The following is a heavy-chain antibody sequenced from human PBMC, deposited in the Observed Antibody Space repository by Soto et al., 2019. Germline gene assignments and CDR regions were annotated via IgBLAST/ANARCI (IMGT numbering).Heavy chain of an antibody. D-gene: IGHD3-3*01. J-gene: IGHJ6*02. CDR2: ISGSGDST. CDR1: GFTFSTYA. CDR3: AKALYDFWSGFSYGSDV. V-gene: IGHV3-23*01. Sequence: EVQLLESGGGLVQPGGSLRLSCAASGFTFSTYAITWVRQAPGKGLEWVSAISGSGDSTYYTDSVKGRFTIFRDNSKNTLYLQMNSLGAEDTAVYYCAKALYDFWSGFSYGSDVWGQGITVTVSS.